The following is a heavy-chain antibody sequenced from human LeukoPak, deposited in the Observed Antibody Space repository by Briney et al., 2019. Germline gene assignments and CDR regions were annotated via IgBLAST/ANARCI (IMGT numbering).Heavy chain of an antibody. Sequence: GRSLTVYSAATGFLFCSFGGHWVRQAPGKGLEWVAVIWYDGSTDYYGDSVKGRFTISRDNSKNTLYLQMNSRRGDATAGYYCARYRVAVSGHFGYWGQGTLVTVSS. CDR2: IWYDGSTD. V-gene: IGHV3-33*01. CDR3: ARYRVAVSGHFGY. D-gene: IGHD6-19*01. CDR1: GFLFCSFG. J-gene: IGHJ4*02.